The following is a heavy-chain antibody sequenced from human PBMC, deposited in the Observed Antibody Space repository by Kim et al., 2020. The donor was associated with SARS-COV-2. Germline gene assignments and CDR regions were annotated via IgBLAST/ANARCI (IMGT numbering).Heavy chain of an antibody. J-gene: IGHJ4*02. D-gene: IGHD6-13*01. CDR3: ARDRYSSSWYDY. V-gene: IGHV6-1*01. Sequence: DYAVSVKSRITINPDTSKNQFSLQLNSVTPEDTAVYYCARDRYSSSWYDYWGQGTLVTVSS.